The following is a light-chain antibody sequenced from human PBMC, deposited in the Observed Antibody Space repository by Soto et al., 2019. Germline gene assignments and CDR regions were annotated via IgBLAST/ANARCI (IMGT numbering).Light chain of an antibody. CDR2: AAS. CDR1: QSISSY. J-gene: IGKJ3*01. Sequence: DIQMTQSPSSLSASVGDRVTITCRASQSISSYLNWYQQKPGKAPKLLIYAASSLQSGVPSRFSGSGSGTDCTLTISSLQPEDFATYYCQQSYSTPTFGPGTKVDIK. CDR3: QQSYSTPT. V-gene: IGKV1-39*01.